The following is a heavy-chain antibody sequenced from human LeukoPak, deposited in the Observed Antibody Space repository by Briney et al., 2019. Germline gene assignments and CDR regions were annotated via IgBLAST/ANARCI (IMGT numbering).Heavy chain of an antibody. Sequence: ASVKVSCKASGYTFTSYGISWVRQAPGQGLEWMGIINPSGGSTSYAQKFQGRVTMTRDTSTSTVYMELSSLRSDDTAVYYCARDRDSVDYWGQGTPVTVSS. CDR2: INPSGGST. D-gene: IGHD2-15*01. CDR1: GYTFTSYG. CDR3: ARDRDSVDY. J-gene: IGHJ4*02. V-gene: IGHV1-46*01.